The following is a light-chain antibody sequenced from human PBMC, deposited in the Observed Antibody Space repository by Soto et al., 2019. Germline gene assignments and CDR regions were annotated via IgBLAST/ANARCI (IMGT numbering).Light chain of an antibody. Sequence: QSVLTQPPSVSEAPGQRVTISCTGSSSNIGANYDVHWYQHLPGTAPKLLIYTNTNRPSGVPDRFSGSKSGTSASLAITGLQAEDEAHYYCQSFDTSLSAPVVFGGGTKLTVL. CDR2: TNT. CDR3: QSFDTSLSAPVV. CDR1: SSNIGANYD. V-gene: IGLV1-40*01. J-gene: IGLJ2*01.